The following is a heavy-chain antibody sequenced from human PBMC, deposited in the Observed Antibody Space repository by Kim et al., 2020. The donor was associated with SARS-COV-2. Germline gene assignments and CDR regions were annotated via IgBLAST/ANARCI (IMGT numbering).Heavy chain of an antibody. CDR3: AAVSTVISWTFDP. CDR1: GDSVTSGDYY. CDR2: FYDNRSP. D-gene: IGHD2-21*01. V-gene: IGHV4-30-4*01. J-gene: IGHJ5*02. Sequence: SETLSLTCTVSGDSVTSGDYYWNWIRQLPGKGLDWIGYFYDNRSPSHNPSLRSRVTISVDTSKNQFSLKVDSVTAADTAMYYCAAVSTVISWTFDPWGQGTLVTVSS.